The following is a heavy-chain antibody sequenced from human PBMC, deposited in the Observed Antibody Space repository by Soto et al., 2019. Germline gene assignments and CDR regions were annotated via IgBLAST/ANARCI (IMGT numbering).Heavy chain of an antibody. CDR3: SRPNGGDYAFDI. Sequence: QVQLQESGPGLVKPSETLSLTCSVSGGSITGYYWSWIRQPPGRGLEWIGYIYNSGSTNYNPSLKSRVTISVDTPTNQLSLRLTSVTAADSAVYYCSRPNGGDYAFDIWGRGTMVTVSS. CDR2: IYNSGST. D-gene: IGHD3-10*01. V-gene: IGHV4-59*08. J-gene: IGHJ3*02. CDR1: GGSITGYY.